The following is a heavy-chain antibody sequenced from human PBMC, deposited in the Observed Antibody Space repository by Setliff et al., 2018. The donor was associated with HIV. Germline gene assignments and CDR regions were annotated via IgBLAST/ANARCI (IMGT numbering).Heavy chain of an antibody. J-gene: IGHJ6*03. CDR3: ARVQCPDYDVLTGYNHMIYYYFYMDV. CDR1: GSNFRDFY. Sequence: PGGSLRLSCSASGSNFRDFYMTWVRQAPGKGLEWISFISPTDLHTAYRETVEGRFIISRDNRRKSVYLQMSNLRVEDSAVYYCARVQCPDYDVLTGYNHMIYYYFYMDVWGKGTTVTVSS. D-gene: IGHD3-9*01. V-gene: IGHV3-11*04. CDR2: ISPTDLHT.